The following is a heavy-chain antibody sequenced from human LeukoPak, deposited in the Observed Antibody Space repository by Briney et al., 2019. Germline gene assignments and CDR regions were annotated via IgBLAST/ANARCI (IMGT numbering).Heavy chain of an antibody. V-gene: IGHV4-34*01. D-gene: IGHD4-11*01. CDR2: INHSGST. Sequence: SEPLSLTCAVYGGSFSGYHWSWIRQPPGKGLEWIGEINHSGSTNYNPSLKSRVTISVDTSKSQFSLKLSSVTAADTAVYYCARDREDYSNCWFDPWGQGTLVTVSS. CDR3: ARDREDYSNCWFDP. CDR1: GGSFSGYH. J-gene: IGHJ5*02.